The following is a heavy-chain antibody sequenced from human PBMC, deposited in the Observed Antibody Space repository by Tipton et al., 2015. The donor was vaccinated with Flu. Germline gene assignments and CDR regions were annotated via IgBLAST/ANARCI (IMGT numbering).Heavy chain of an antibody. CDR2: IYHSGST. Sequence: TLSLTCAVSGYSTSSGYYWGWVRQPPGKGLEWIGTIYHSGSTYYNPSLKSRLTISVDTSKNQFSLKLSSVAAADTAVYYCARHTGDSVRGIINDWGQGTLVTVSS. CDR3: ARHTGDSVRGIIND. CDR1: GYSTSSGYY. V-gene: IGHV4-38-2*01. D-gene: IGHD3-10*02. J-gene: IGHJ4*02.